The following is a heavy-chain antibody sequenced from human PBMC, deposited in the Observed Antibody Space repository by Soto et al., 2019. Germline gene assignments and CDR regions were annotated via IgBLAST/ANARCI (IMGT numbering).Heavy chain of an antibody. J-gene: IGHJ5*02. CDR1: GFTFSSYW. CDR3: ARARRGALRIVGATPHWFDP. V-gene: IGHV3-74*01. Sequence: EVQLVESGGGLVQPGGSLRLSCAASGFTFSSYWMHWVRQAPGKGLVWVSRINSDGSSTSYADSGKGRFTISSDNAKNTLYLQMNSLRADDTAVYYCARARRGALRIVGATPHWFDPWGHGTPDTVSS. CDR2: INSDGSST. D-gene: IGHD1-26*01.